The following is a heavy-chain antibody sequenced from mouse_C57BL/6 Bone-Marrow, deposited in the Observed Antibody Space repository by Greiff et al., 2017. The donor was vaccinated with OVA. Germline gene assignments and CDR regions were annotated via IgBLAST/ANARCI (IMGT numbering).Heavy chain of an antibody. V-gene: IGHV1-59*01. CDR2: IDPSDSYT. J-gene: IGHJ3*01. CDR3: ARGEGQLRN. D-gene: IGHD3-2*02. CDR1: GYTFTSYW. Sequence: QVQLKQPGAELVRPGTSVKLSCKASGYTFTSYWMHWVKQRPGQGLEWIGVIDPSDSYTNYNQKFKGKATLTVDTSSSTAYMQRSSLTSEDSAVYYCARGEGQLRNWGQGTLVTVSA.